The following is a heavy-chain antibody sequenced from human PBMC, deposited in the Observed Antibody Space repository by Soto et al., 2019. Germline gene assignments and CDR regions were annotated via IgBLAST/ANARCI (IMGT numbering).Heavy chain of an antibody. V-gene: IGHV4-30-4*01. CDR2: IYYSGST. J-gene: IGHJ6*02. Sequence: SETLSLTCTVSGGSISSGDYYWSWIRQPPGKGLEWIGYIYYSGSTYYNPSLKSRVTISVDTSKNQFSLKLSSVTAADTAVYYCARDLGYCSGGSCYDGYYYYGMDVWGQGTTVTVSS. D-gene: IGHD2-15*01. CDR3: ARDLGYCSGGSCYDGYYYYGMDV. CDR1: GGSISSGDYY.